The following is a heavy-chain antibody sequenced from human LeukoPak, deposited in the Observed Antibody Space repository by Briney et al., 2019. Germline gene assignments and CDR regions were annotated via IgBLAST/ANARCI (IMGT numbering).Heavy chain of an antibody. D-gene: IGHD3-10*01. CDR1: GYTFRNYA. CDR3: AKGLWFGELRAAFDI. CDR2: ISRSGDDT. Sequence: GGSLRLSCAASGYTFRNYAMSWVRQSPGKGLEWVSAISRSGDDTYYADSVEGRFTISRDNSKSTLYLQMNSLRAEDTAVYYCAKGLWFGELRAAFDIWGQGTMVTVSS. J-gene: IGHJ3*02. V-gene: IGHV3-23*01.